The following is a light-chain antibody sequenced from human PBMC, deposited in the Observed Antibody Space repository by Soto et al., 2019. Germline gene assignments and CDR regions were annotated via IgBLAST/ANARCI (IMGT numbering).Light chain of an antibody. CDR3: QQYNNWPKK. V-gene: IGKV3-15*01. J-gene: IGKJ1*01. CDR2: GAS. Sequence: ERLMTQSPAILSVAPVESSPISFRASQSVSINLAWYQQKPGQAHRLLIYGASTRATGIQARFSGSGSGTEFTLTISSLQSEDLAVYYCQQYNNWPKKFGKGNTVDLK. CDR1: QSVSIN.